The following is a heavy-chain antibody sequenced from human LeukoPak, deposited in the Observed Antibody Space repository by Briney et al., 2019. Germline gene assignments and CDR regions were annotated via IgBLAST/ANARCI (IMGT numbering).Heavy chain of an antibody. Sequence: ASVKVSFTASGYTFTSYYMHWVRQAPGQGLEWMGMINPSGEITSDAQKFQGRVTRTRDTSTSTVYMELSSLKSEDTAVYYCARALVTAARQNWFDPWGQGTLVTVSS. D-gene: IGHD6-6*01. CDR3: ARALVTAARQNWFDP. J-gene: IGHJ5*02. CDR2: INPSGEIT. CDR1: GYTFTSYY. V-gene: IGHV1-46*01.